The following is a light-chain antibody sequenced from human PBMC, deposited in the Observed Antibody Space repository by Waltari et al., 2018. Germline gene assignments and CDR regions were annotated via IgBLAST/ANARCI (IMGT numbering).Light chain of an antibody. V-gene: IGLV2-14*01. J-gene: IGLJ1*01. CDR3: SSHTSSGTAV. CDR2: AVR. Sequence: QSALTQPASVSGSPGQSITIPCTGTRSDVGGYKHFSWYQQHPGKAPKVIIPAVRNRPSGVSDRFSGSKSGNTASLTISGLQAEDEADYYCSSHTSSGTAVFGTGTKVTVL. CDR1: RSDVGGYKH.